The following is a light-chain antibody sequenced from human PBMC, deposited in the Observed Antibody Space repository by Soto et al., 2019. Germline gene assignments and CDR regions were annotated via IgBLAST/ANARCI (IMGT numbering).Light chain of an antibody. CDR1: QSVSIK. J-gene: IGKJ1*01. CDR2: GAS. V-gene: IGKV3-15*01. CDR3: QQYNNWPPWT. Sequence: IVITQSPATLSVSPGERDTLSCRASQSVSIKLAWYQQKPFQAPRLLIYGASTRATGIPASFSGTGSGTEFTLTISSLQSEDFAVYYCQQYNNWPPWTFGQGTQVDI.